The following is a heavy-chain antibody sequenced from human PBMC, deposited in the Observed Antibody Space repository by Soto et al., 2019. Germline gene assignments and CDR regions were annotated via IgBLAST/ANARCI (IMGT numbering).Heavy chain of an antibody. CDR1: GFTFSSDA. V-gene: IGHV3-23*01. CDR3: AKGGGGAVVPVAIDY. Sequence: EVQLLESGGGLVQPGGSLRLSCAASGFTFSSDAMSWVRQAPGKGLEWVSVISGSGDTTYYADSVKGRFTISRDNSKNTLYLQMNSLRAEDTAVYYCAKGGGGAVVPVAIDYWGQGTLVTVSS. D-gene: IGHD2-2*01. CDR2: ISGSGDTT. J-gene: IGHJ4*02.